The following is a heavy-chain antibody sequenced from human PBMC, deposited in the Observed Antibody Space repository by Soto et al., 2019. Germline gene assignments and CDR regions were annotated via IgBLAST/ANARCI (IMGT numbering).Heavy chain of an antibody. Sequence: SVTLSLTCAVYGGSFSGYYWSWIRQPPGKGLEWIGEINHSGSTNYNPSLKSRVTISVDTSKNQFSLKLSSVTAADTAVYYCAGDSSGYYYYYWGQGTLVTVSS. CDR3: AGDSSGYYYYY. CDR2: INHSGST. J-gene: IGHJ4*02. D-gene: IGHD3-22*01. V-gene: IGHV4-34*01. CDR1: GGSFSGYY.